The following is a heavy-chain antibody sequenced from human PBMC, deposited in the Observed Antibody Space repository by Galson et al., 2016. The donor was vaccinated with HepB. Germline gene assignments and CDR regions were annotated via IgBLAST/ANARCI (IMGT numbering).Heavy chain of an antibody. CDR1: GGTFSSYA. D-gene: IGHD3-10*01. J-gene: IGHJ6*02. CDR2: IIPMLGLGTA. CDR3: ARIAVNYYGSGSYIHGMDG. Sequence: SVKVSCKASGGTFSSYAITWVRQAPGQGLEWMGGIIPMLGLGTANYAHKFQGRVTITADESTSTAYMELSSLRSEDTAVYYCARIAVNYYGSGSYIHGMDGWGQGTTVTVSS. V-gene: IGHV1-69*13.